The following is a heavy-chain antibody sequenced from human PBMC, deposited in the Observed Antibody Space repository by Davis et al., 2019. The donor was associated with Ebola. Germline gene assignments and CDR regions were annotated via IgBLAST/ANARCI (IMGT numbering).Heavy chain of an antibody. CDR1: GFTFSDYY. J-gene: IGHJ6*02. Sequence: GSLRLSCAASGFTFSDYYMSWIRQAPGKGLEWVSYISSSGSTIYYADSVKGRFTISRDNAKNSLYLQMNSPRAEDTAVYYCARDLGNYYYYGMDVWGQGTTVTVSS. CDR2: ISSSGSTI. V-gene: IGHV3-11*01. CDR3: ARDLGNYYYYGMDV.